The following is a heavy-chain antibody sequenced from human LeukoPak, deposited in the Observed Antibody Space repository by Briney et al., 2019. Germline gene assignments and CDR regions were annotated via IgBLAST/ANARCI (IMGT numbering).Heavy chain of an antibody. CDR1: GFTFSSYA. CDR2: TSYDGSNK. V-gene: IGHV3-30*04. Sequence: PGGSLRLSCAASGFTFSSYAMHWVRQAPGKGLEWVAVTSYDGSNKYYADSVKGRFTISRDNSKNTLYLQMNSLRAEDTAVYYCARDYYDSSGYLDYWGQGTLVTVSS. D-gene: IGHD3-22*01. J-gene: IGHJ4*02. CDR3: ARDYYDSSGYLDY.